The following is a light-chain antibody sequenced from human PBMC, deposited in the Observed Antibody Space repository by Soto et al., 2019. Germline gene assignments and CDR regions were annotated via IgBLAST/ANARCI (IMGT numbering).Light chain of an antibody. J-gene: IGLJ1*01. CDR2: DVT. V-gene: IGLV2-14*01. CDR1: RSDVGGYNY. Sequence: QSVLTQPASVSGSPGQSITISCTGTRSDVGGYNYVSWYQQHPGKAPKLTIYDVTNRPSGVSNPFSGPKSGNTASLTISGLQAENRADNYSASYASTPPCVVFEPGTNLTVL. CDR3: ASYASTPPCVV.